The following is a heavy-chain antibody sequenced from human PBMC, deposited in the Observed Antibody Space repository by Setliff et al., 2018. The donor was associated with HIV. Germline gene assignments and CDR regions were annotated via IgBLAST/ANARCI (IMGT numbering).Heavy chain of an antibody. J-gene: IGHJ4*02. Sequence: KPSETLSLTCSVSGGSITSNSFYWGWIRQPPGKGLEWIGSVYYSGSTYYNPSLKSRLTISVDTSKNQFSLKLSSVTAADTAVYYCARGSSLHLAYWGQGTLVTV. V-gene: IGHV4-39*01. D-gene: IGHD6-6*01. CDR3: ARGSSLHLAY. CDR1: GGSITSNSFY. CDR2: VYYSGST.